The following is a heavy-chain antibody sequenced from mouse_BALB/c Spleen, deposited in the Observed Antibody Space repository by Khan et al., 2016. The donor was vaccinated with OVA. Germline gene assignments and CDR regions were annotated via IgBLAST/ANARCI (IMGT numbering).Heavy chain of an antibody. Sequence: VQLVESGPGLVKPSQSLSLTCTVTGYSITSGYGWNWIRQFPGNKLEWMGYISYSGSTNYNPSLKRRISITRDTSKNQFFLQLNSVTTEDTATYYCARTARIKYWGQGTTLTVSS. CDR2: ISYSGST. V-gene: IGHV3-2*02. D-gene: IGHD1-2*01. CDR3: ARTARIKY. J-gene: IGHJ2*01. CDR1: GYSITSGYG.